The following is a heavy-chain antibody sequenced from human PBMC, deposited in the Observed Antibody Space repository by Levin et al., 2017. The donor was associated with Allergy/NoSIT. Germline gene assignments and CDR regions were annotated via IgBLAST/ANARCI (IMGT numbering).Heavy chain of an antibody. CDR1: GGTFSSYA. CDR3: ARGAYDYDSRSFDY. V-gene: IGHV1-69*06. CDR2: IIPIFGTA. Sequence: SVKVSCKASGGTFSSYAISWVRQAPGQGLEWMGGIIPIFGTANYAQKFQGRVTITADKSTSTAYMELSSLRSEDTAVYYCARGAYDYDSRSFDYWGQGTLVTVSS. J-gene: IGHJ4*02. D-gene: IGHD3-22*01.